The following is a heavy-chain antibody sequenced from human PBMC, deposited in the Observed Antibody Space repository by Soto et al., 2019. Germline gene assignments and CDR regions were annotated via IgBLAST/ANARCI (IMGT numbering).Heavy chain of an antibody. CDR1: GFTFSTYT. Sequence: GGSLRLSCAASGFTFSTYTMNWVRQAPGKGLEWVSSISSGGDYMYYADSVKGRFTISRDNAENSLYLQMNSLRPEDTAVYYCAPYYDILTGYYLLDYWGQGTLVTVSS. V-gene: IGHV3-21*01. CDR3: APYYDILTGYYLLDY. CDR2: ISSGGDYM. D-gene: IGHD3-9*01. J-gene: IGHJ4*02.